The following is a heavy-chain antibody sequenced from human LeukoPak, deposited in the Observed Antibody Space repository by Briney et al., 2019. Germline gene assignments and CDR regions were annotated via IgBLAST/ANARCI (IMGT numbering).Heavy chain of an antibody. Sequence: QPGGSLRLSCAVSGLTFSNSAMSWVRQAPGKGLEWVSAISVGSDAIYYADSVKGRFAISRDNSKHTVYLQMDSLRAEDTAVYYCAKSHVSTATGTGRYFDYWGQGTLVTVSS. V-gene: IGHV3-23*01. CDR3: AKSHVSTATGTGRYFDY. CDR2: ISVGSDAI. J-gene: IGHJ4*02. CDR1: GLTFSNSA. D-gene: IGHD3-9*01.